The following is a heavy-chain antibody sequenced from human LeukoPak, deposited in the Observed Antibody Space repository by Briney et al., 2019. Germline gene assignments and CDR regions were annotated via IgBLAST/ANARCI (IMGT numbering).Heavy chain of an antibody. D-gene: IGHD2-8*01. CDR1: GGSISSYY. CDR3: ARGYCTNGVCSSYFDY. V-gene: IGHV4-4*07. CDR2: IYTSGST. Sequence: SETLSLTCTVSGGSISSYYWSWIRQPAGKGLEWIGRIYTSGSTNYNPSLKSRVTMSVDTSKNQFSLKLSPVTAADTAVYYCARGYCTNGVCSSYFDYWDQGTLVTVSS. J-gene: IGHJ4*02.